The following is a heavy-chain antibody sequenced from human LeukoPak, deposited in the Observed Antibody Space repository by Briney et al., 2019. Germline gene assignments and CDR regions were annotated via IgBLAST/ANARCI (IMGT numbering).Heavy chain of an antibody. CDR1: GFTVSSNY. J-gene: IGHJ4*02. D-gene: IGHD4-23*01. CDR2: IASDGSST. Sequence: PGGSLRLSCAASGFTVSSNYMNWVRQAPGKGLVWVSRIASDGSSTTYADSVKGRFSISRDNAENTLYLQLNSLRVEDTAVYYCARGRPHGNDYWGQGTLVTVSS. CDR3: ARGRPHGNDY. V-gene: IGHV3-74*01.